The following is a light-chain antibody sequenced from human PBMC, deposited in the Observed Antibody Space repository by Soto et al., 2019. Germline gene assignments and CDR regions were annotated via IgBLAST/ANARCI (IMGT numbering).Light chain of an antibody. V-gene: IGLV1-44*01. CDR3: AAWDDGLTDVL. J-gene: IGLJ2*01. CDR1: SSNIGRNT. CDR2: SNS. Sequence: QSVLTQPPSASGTPGQTVTISCSGSSSNIGRNTVNWYQQLPGTAPKLLIYSNSQRPSGVPDRLSGSKSGSSGSLAISGLQSEDDADYFCAAWDDGLTDVLFGGGTKVTVL.